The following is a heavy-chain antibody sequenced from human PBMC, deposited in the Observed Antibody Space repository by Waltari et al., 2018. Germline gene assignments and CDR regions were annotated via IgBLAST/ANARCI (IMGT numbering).Heavy chain of an antibody. Sequence: QVQLQESGPGLVKPSETLSLTCTVSGGSISSYYWSWIRQPPGKGLEWIGYIYYSGSTNYNPPLKSRVTISVDTSKNQVSLKLSSVTAADTAVYYCARKKGPCRPSGGDCYANWYFDLWGRGTLVTVSS. D-gene: IGHD2-21*02. V-gene: IGHV4-59*01. CDR2: IYYSGST. CDR1: GGSISSYY. CDR3: ARKKGPCRPSGGDCYANWYFDL. J-gene: IGHJ2*01.